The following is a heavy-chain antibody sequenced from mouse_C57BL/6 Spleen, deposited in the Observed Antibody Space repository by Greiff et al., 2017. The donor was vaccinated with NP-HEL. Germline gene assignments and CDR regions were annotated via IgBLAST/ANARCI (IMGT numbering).Heavy chain of an antibody. J-gene: IGHJ1*01. V-gene: IGHV3-6*01. CDR3: ARGATVVVPHWYFDV. Sequence: EVQLQQSGPGLVKPSQSLSLTCSVTGYSITSGYYWNWIRQFPGNKLEWMGYISYDGSNNYNPSLKNRISITRDTSKNQFFLKLNSVTTEDTATYYCARGATVVVPHWYFDVWGPGTTVTVSS. D-gene: IGHD1-1*01. CDR2: ISYDGSN. CDR1: GYSITSGYY.